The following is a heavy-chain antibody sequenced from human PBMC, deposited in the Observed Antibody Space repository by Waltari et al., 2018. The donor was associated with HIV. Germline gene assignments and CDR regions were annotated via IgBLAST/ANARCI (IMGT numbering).Heavy chain of an antibody. CDR3: AAGEGQLVGGAYYYYGMDV. Sequence: QVQLVQSGAEVKKPGASVKVSCKASGSTLTRYDNNWARLATGQGLEWMGWMNPNSGNTGYAQKFQGRVTMTRNTSISTAYMELSSLRSEDTAVYYCAAGEGQLVGGAYYYYGMDVWGQGTTVTVSS. CDR1: GSTLTRYD. CDR2: MNPNSGNT. V-gene: IGHV1-8*01. J-gene: IGHJ6*02. D-gene: IGHD6-6*01.